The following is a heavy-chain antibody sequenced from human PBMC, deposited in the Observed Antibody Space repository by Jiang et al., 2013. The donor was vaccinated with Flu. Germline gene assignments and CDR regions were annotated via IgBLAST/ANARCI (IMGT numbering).Heavy chain of an antibody. CDR1: GGSISSSSYY. CDR2: IYYSGST. J-gene: IGHJ4*02. V-gene: IGHV4-39*01. CDR3: ASDSSGYYSIDY. D-gene: IGHD3-22*01. Sequence: GLAKPSETLSLTCTVSGGSISSSSYYWGWIRQPPGKGLEWIGSIYYSGSTYYNPSLKSRVTISVDTSKNQFSLKLSSVTAADTAVYYCASDSSGYYSIDYWGQGTLVTVSS.